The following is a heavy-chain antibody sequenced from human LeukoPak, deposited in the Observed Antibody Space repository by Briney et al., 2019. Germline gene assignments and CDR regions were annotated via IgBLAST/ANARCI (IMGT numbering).Heavy chain of an antibody. Sequence: GGSLRLSCAASGFTFSSYAMSWVHPAPGKGLEWVSAISGSGGSTYYADSVKGRFTISRDNSKNTLYLQMNSLRAEDTAVYYCAKDRATMIVETFDYWGQGTLVTVSS. CDR3: AKDRATMIVETFDY. J-gene: IGHJ4*02. V-gene: IGHV3-23*01. D-gene: IGHD3-22*01. CDR2: ISGSGGST. CDR1: GFTFSSYA.